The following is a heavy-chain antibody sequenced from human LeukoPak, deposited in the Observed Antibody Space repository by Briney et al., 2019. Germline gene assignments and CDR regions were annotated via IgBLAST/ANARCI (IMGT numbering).Heavy chain of an antibody. Sequence: GGSLRLSCAVSGFTFDDYAMHWVRQVPGKGLEWVSCISWNSDNIGYADSVKGRFTISRDNAKNSLYLQMNSLRAEDTAVYYCARSYGDYSAYFDYWGQGTLVTVSS. CDR2: ISWNSDNI. D-gene: IGHD4-17*01. V-gene: IGHV3-9*01. CDR3: ARSYGDYSAYFDY. J-gene: IGHJ4*02. CDR1: GFTFDDYA.